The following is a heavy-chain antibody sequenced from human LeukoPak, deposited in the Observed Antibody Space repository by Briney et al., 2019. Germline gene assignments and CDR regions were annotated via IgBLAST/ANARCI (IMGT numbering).Heavy chain of an antibody. CDR1: GGSISNYH. J-gene: IGHJ5*02. CDR2: IEYSGGT. Sequence: PSETLSLTCTVSGGSISNYHWSWFRQPPGTGLEWIGYIEYSGGTTYNSSLKSRVTISVDTSKNQFSLKLSSVTAADTAVYHCARVKYSSGSTSSWFDPWGRGTPVAVSS. D-gene: IGHD3-10*01. CDR3: ARVKYSSGSTSSWFDP. V-gene: IGHV4-59*08.